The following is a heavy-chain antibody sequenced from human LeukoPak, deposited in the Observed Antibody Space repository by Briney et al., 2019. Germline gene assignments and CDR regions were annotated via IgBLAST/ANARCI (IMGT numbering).Heavy chain of an antibody. CDR2: ISDSGGRT. CDR3: AKRGVVIRVILVGFHKEAYYFDS. CDR1: GITLSNYG. J-gene: IGHJ4*02. V-gene: IGHV3-23*01. Sequence: GGSLRLSCAVSGITLSNYGMSWVRQAPGKGLEWVAGISDSGGRTNYADSVKGRFTISRDNPKNTLYLQMNSLRAEDTAVYFCAKRGVVIRVILVGFHKEAYYFDSWGQGALVTISS. D-gene: IGHD3-22*01.